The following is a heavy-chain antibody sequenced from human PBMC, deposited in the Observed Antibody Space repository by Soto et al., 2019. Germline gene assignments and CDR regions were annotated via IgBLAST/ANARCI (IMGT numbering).Heavy chain of an antibody. V-gene: IGHV3-15*01. CDR1: GLTMNIAW. CDR2: IKTKSDGETT. CDR3: AREWWGDFA. J-gene: IGHJ4*02. D-gene: IGHD2-8*01. Sequence: EVQLVESGGGLVKPGEFLRLSCEVSGLTMNIAWMNWVRQAPGKGLEWVGRIKTKSDGETTEFAAAVDGRFSISRDDSRNTVYLQMNGLRIEDTAVYYCAREWWGDFAWGQGSLVTVSS.